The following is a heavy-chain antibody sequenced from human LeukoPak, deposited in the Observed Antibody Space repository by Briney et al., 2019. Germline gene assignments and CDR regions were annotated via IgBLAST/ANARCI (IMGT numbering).Heavy chain of an antibody. CDR1: GGSFSGYY. CDR3: ARASTYYGSGSTLGY. Sequence: SETLSLTCAVYGGSFSGYYWSWIRQPPGKGLEWIGEINHSGSTNYNPSLKSRVTISVDTSKNQFSLKLSSVTAADTAVYYCARASTYYGSGSTLGYWGQGTLVTVSS. D-gene: IGHD3-10*01. J-gene: IGHJ4*02. CDR2: INHSGST. V-gene: IGHV4-34*01.